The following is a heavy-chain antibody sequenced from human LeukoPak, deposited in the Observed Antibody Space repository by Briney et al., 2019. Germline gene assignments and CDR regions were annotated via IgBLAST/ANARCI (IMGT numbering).Heavy chain of an antibody. Sequence: PGGSLRLSCAASGFTFSSYAMSWVRQAPGKGLEWVSAISGSGGSTYYADSVKGRFTISRDNSKNTLYLQMNSLRAEDTAVYYCAKDAHSSGYYLKNGEEDYFDYWGQGTLVTVSS. J-gene: IGHJ4*02. V-gene: IGHV3-23*01. D-gene: IGHD3-22*01. CDR3: AKDAHSSGYYLKNGEEDYFDY. CDR2: ISGSGGST. CDR1: GFTFSSYA.